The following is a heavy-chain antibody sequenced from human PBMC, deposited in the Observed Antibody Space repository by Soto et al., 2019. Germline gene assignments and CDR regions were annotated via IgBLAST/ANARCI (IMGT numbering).Heavy chain of an antibody. D-gene: IGHD4-17*01. V-gene: IGHV4-59*01. CDR3: ARVNYGDYYYGMDV. J-gene: IGHJ6*02. CDR1: GGSINYSY. Sequence: PSETLSLTCTVSGGSINYSYWTWIRQPPGKGLEWIGYISYTGSANSNAPLNRPPTISEDTSKNQFSLKLSSVTAADTALYYCARVNYGDYYYGMDVWGQGTTVTVSS. CDR2: ISYTGSA.